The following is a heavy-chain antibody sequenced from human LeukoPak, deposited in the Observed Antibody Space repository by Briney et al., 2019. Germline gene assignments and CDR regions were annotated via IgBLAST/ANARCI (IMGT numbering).Heavy chain of an antibody. CDR1: GGSISSGSYY. CDR3: ARDSCSGGSCYSSVWYFDL. Sequence: PSETLSLTCTVSGGSISSGSYYWSWIRQPAGKGLEWIGRIYTSGSTNYNPSLKSRVTISVDTSKNQFSLKLSSVTAADTAVYYCARDSCSGGSCYSSVWYFDLWGRGTLSLSPQ. CDR2: IYTSGST. D-gene: IGHD2-15*01. V-gene: IGHV4-61*02. J-gene: IGHJ2*01.